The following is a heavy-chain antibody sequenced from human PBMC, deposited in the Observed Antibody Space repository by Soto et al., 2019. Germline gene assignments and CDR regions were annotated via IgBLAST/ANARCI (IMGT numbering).Heavy chain of an antibody. J-gene: IGHJ6*02. CDR2: IYHSGST. Sequence: TSETLSLTCTVSGGSISTYYWSWIRQPPGKGLDWIGYIYHSGSTNYNPSLKSRVTISVDKSKNQFSLKLSSVTAADTAVYYCARSPDSSGYYPRRYYYGMDVWGQGTTVTVSS. CDR3: ARSPDSSGYYPRRYYYGMDV. V-gene: IGHV4-59*12. CDR1: GGSISTYY. D-gene: IGHD3-22*01.